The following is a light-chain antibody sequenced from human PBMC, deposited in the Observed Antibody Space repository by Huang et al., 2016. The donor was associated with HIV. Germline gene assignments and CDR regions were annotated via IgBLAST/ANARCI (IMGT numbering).Light chain of an antibody. J-gene: IGKJ4*01. CDR3: QQYGSSPLT. V-gene: IGKV3-20*01. CDR1: QSVSDYS. Sequence: ELVLTQSPGTLSLSPGERATLSYRASQSVSDYSLDWYQQRPGQAPKLLISGASSRATGIPDRFSGSGSGTDFTLTISRLEPEDFALYYCQQYGSSPLTFGGGTKVEIK. CDR2: GAS.